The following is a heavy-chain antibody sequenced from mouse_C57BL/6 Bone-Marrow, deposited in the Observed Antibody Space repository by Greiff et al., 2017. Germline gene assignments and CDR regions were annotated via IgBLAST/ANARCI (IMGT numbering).Heavy chain of an antibody. J-gene: IGHJ1*03. Sequence: VQLQQSGAELVRPGASVTLSCKASGYTFTDYEMHWVKQTPVHGLEWIGAIDPETGGTAYNQKFKGKAILTADKSSSTADMELRSLTSEDSAVYYCTYPNYEYFDVWGTGTTVTVSS. CDR1: GYTFTDYE. V-gene: IGHV1-15*01. CDR2: IDPETGGT. CDR3: TYPNYEYFDV. D-gene: IGHD2-1*01.